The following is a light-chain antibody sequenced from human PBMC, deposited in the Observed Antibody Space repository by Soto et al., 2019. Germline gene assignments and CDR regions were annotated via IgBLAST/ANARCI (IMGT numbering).Light chain of an antibody. Sequence: DIQMTQSPSTLSASVGDRVTITCRASQSIRSWLAWYQQKPGKAPKLLIYDAYSLESGVPSRFSGRRSGTEFTLTIAGLQPEDFATYYCQQYNSYRTFGQGTKVDIK. CDR2: DAY. CDR1: QSIRSW. J-gene: IGKJ1*01. V-gene: IGKV1-5*01. CDR3: QQYNSYRT.